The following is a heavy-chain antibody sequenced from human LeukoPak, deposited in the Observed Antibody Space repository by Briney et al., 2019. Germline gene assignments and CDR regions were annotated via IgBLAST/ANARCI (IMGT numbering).Heavy chain of an antibody. D-gene: IGHD6-19*01. CDR3: ARQAAVAGPGIDY. Sequence: GESLKISCKGSGYSFSTYWIGWVRQMPGKGLQWMGIIYPSDSDTRYSPSFQVQVTISADKSISTAYLQWSSLKASDTAIYYCARQAAVAGPGIDYWGQGTLVTVSS. CDR1: GYSFSTYW. J-gene: IGHJ4*02. CDR2: IYPSDSDT. V-gene: IGHV5-51*01.